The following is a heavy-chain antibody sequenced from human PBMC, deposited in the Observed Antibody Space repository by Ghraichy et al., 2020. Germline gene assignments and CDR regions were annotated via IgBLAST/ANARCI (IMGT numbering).Heavy chain of an antibody. V-gene: IGHV1-2*06. CDR1: GYTFTGYY. CDR2: INPNSGGT. D-gene: IGHD6-19*01. CDR3: ASGIAVAGTFVPRSHEIDY. J-gene: IGHJ4*02. Sequence: ASVKVSCKASGYTFTGYYMHWVRQAPGQGLEWMGRINPNSGGTNYAQKFQGRVTMTRDTSISTAYMELSRLRSDDTAVYYCASGIAVAGTFVPRSHEIDYWGQGTLVTVSS.